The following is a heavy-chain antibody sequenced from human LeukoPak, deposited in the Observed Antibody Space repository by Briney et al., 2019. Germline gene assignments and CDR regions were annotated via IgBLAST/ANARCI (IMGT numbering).Heavy chain of an antibody. J-gene: IGHJ4*02. CDR1: GFTFSSYA. V-gene: IGHV3-23*01. CDR3: AKDLGIAAASFDY. CDR2: ISGSGGST. D-gene: IGHD6-13*01. Sequence: GGSLRLSCATSGFTFSSYAMSWVRQAPGEGLEWVSAISGSGGSTYYADSVKGRFTISRDNSKNTLYLQMNSLRAEDTAVYYCAKDLGIAAASFDYWGQGTLVTVSS.